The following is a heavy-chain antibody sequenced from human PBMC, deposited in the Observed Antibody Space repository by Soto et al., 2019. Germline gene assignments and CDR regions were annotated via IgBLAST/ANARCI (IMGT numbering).Heavy chain of an antibody. D-gene: IGHD4-17*01. CDR2: INHSGST. Sequence: QVQLQQWGAGLLKPSETLSLTCAVYGGSFSGYYWSWIRQPPGKGLEWIGEINHSGSTNYNPSLKSRVTISVDTSKNQLSLKLSSVTAADTAVYYCARDPASYGDYYFDYWGQGTLVTVSS. J-gene: IGHJ4*02. V-gene: IGHV4-34*01. CDR3: ARDPASYGDYYFDY. CDR1: GGSFSGYY.